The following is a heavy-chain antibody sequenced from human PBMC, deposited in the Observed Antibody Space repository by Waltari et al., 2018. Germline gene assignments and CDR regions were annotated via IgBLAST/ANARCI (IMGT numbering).Heavy chain of an antibody. V-gene: IGHV4-38-2*02. J-gene: IGHJ4*02. D-gene: IGHD6-13*01. CDR3: ARARESSWYDY. CDR1: GYSISSGYY. CDR2: IYHSGST. Sequence: QVQLQESGPGLVKPSETLSLTCTASGYSISSGYYWGWIRQPPGKGLEWIGSIYHSGSTYHNPSLKSRVTISVDTSKTQFSLKLSSVTAADTAVYYCARARESSWYDYWGQGTLVTVSS.